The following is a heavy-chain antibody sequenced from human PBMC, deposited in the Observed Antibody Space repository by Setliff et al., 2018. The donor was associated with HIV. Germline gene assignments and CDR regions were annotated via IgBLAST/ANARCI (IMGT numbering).Heavy chain of an antibody. CDR2: MNPISGNT. CDR1: GYTFTTSD. J-gene: IGHJ6*03. D-gene: IGHD1-26*01. Sequence: ASVKVSCKTSGYTFTTSDINWVRQAPGQGLEWMGWMNPISGNTGYAQRFQGRVTITADTSTDTAYMELSSLRSEDTAVYYCATGTIEGLTRYYYYYMDVWGKGTTVTVS. V-gene: IGHV1-8*02. CDR3: ATGTIEGLTRYYYYYMDV.